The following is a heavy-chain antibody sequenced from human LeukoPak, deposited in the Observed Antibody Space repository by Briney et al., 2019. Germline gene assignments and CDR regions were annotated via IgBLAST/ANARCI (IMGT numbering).Heavy chain of an antibody. CDR3: ASTSRYCSSTTCYTFDY. Sequence: GGSLRLSCAASGFIFRSYWMSRVRQAPGKGLEWVANIKQDGSEKYYVDSVKGRFTISRDNAKSSLYLQMNSLRAEDTAVYYCASTSRYCSSTTCYTFDYWGQGALVTVSS. CDR1: GFIFRSYW. D-gene: IGHD2-2*01. J-gene: IGHJ4*02. CDR2: IKQDGSEK. V-gene: IGHV3-7*01.